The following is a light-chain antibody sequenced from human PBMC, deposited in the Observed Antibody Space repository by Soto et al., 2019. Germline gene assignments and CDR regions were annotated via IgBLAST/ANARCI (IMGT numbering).Light chain of an antibody. CDR1: GSNIGNNN. V-gene: IGLV1-47*01. CDR3: AAWDDSLSGHV. CDR2: KNN. J-gene: IGLJ1*01. Sequence: QSALAQPPSASGTPGQRVTISCSGSGSNIGNNNVYWYQQFPGTAPKLLLYKNNQRPSGVPDRFSGSKSDTSASLAISGLRSEDEADYYCAAWDDSLSGHVXGTGTKVTVL.